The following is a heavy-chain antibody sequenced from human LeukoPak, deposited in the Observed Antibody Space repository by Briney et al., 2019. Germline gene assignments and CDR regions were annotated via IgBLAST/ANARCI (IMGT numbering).Heavy chain of an antibody. D-gene: IGHD5-18*01. CDR3: ATIKRGNIFGYFNF. J-gene: IGHJ4*02. CDR1: GASMNTHY. CDR2: MLDTVTT. V-gene: IGHV4-59*11. Sequence: SETLSLTCAVSGASMNTHYWSWIRQPPGKGLEWIGYMLDTVTTKDNPSLKSRFTLSADTSKNQFSLRLTSVTAADMAVYYCATIKRGNIFGYFNFWGQGIPVTASS.